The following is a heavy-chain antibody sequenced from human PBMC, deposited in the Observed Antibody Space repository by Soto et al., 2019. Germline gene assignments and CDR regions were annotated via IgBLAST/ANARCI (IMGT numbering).Heavy chain of an antibody. Sequence: QAGGSLRLSCAASGFTFSSYGMHWVRQAPGKGLEWVAVIWYDGSNKYYADSVKGRFTISRDNSKNTLYLQMNSLRAEDTAVYYCARDYLGTGDDAFDIWGQGTMVTVSS. V-gene: IGHV3-33*01. CDR2: IWYDGSNK. CDR3: ARDYLGTGDDAFDI. CDR1: GFTFSSYG. D-gene: IGHD3-16*01. J-gene: IGHJ3*02.